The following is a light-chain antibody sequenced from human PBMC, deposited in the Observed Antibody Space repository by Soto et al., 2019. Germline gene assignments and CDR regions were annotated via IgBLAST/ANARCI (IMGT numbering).Light chain of an antibody. CDR1: QGISSY. CDR3: QQLRSYPQT. V-gene: IGKV1-9*01. J-gene: IGKJ1*01. Sequence: DIQMTQSPSTLSGSVGDRVTITCRASQGISSYLSWYQQKPGKAPKLLIYAASTLQSGVPSRFSGSGSGTEFTLTINTLQPEDFATYFCQQLRSYPQTFGQGTKVDIK. CDR2: AAS.